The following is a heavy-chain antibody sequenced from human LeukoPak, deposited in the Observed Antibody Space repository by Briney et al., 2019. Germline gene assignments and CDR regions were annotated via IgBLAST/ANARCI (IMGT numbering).Heavy chain of an antibody. Sequence: GRSLRLSCAASGFTFSSYGMHWVRQAPGKGLEWVAVIWYDGSNKYYADSVKGRFTISRDNSKNTLYLQMNSLRAEDTAVYYCARDGVEQEYFDYWGQGTLVTVSS. D-gene: IGHD1/OR15-1a*01. CDR2: IWYDGSNK. J-gene: IGHJ4*02. CDR3: ARDGVEQEYFDY. V-gene: IGHV3-33*01. CDR1: GFTFSSYG.